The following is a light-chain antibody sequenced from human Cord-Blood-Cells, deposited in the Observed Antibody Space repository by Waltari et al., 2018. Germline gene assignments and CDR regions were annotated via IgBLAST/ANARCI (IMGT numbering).Light chain of an antibody. J-gene: IGKJ4*01. CDR1: QSISSW. CDR3: QQYNSYLLT. Sequence: DIQMTQSPSTLSASVGDRVTITCRASQSISSWLAWYQQKPGKAPKLLIYKASSLESGVPSRYSGSGSGTEFTLTISSLQPDDFATYYCQQYNSYLLTFGGGTKVEIK. CDR2: KAS. V-gene: IGKV1-5*03.